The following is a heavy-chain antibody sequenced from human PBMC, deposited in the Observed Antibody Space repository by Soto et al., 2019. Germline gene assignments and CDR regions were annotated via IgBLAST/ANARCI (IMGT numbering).Heavy chain of an antibody. CDR1: GVSISIYY. D-gene: IGHD4-17*01. V-gene: IGHV4-59*01. CDR3: AGTDYGDYEFDY. J-gene: IGHJ4*02. CDR2: IYYSGNT. Sequence: SETLSLTCTVSGVSISIYYWNWIRQSPGKGLEWIGNIYYSGNTNYNPSLKSRVIISIDTSKTQLSLKLSSVTAADAAVYFCAGTDYGDYEFDYWGQGAQVTVSS.